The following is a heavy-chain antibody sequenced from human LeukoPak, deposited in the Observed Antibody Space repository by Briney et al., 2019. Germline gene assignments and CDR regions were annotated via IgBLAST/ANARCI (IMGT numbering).Heavy chain of an antibody. J-gene: IGHJ5*02. CDR1: GFTFSDYY. D-gene: IGHD3-10*01. CDR3: ARDSYPLWFGELYRNWSDP. Sequence: GGSLRLSCAASGFTFSDYYMSWIRQAPGKGLEWVSYISSSGSTIYYADSVKGRFTISRDNAKNSLYLQMNSLRAEDTAVYYCARDSYPLWFGELYRNWSDPWGQGTLVTVSS. V-gene: IGHV3-11*01. CDR2: ISSSGSTI.